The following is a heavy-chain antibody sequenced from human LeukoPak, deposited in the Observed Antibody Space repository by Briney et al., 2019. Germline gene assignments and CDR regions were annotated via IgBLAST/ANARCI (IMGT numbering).Heavy chain of an antibody. Sequence: KASETLSRTCTVSGGSISSYYWSWIRQPPGKGLEWIGYIYNSGSAKYNPSLKSRVTISVGTSKNQFSLKLSSVTAADTAVYYCASGSSLDYWGQGALVTVSS. V-gene: IGHV4-59*01. CDR2: IYNSGSA. J-gene: IGHJ4*02. CDR3: ASGSSLDY. CDR1: GGSISSYY.